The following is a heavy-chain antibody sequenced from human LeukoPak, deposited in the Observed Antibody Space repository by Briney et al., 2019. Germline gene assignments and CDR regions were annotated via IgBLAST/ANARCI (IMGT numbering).Heavy chain of an antibody. Sequence: SETLSLTCPVSGGSISAYYWSWIRRPPGNGLEWIGYIYTSGNTNYNPSLKSRVTISVDKSKNQFSLELSSVTAADTAVYYCAAPFCVGDCYSSYVYYAMDVWGPGTTVTVSS. J-gene: IGHJ6*02. V-gene: IGHV4-4*08. CDR1: GGSISAYY. CDR3: AAPFCVGDCYSSYVYYAMDV. D-gene: IGHD2-21*02. CDR2: IYTSGNT.